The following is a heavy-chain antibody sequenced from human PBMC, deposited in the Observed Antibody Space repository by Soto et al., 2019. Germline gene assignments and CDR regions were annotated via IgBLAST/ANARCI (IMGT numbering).Heavy chain of an antibody. V-gene: IGHV3-30*18. D-gene: IGHD6-6*01. CDR3: AKDLDSSSSGFDY. CDR1: GFTFSSYG. CDR2: ISYDGSNK. J-gene: IGHJ4*02. Sequence: PGGSLRLSCAASGFTFSSYGMHWVRQAPGKGLEWVAVISYDGSNKYYADSVKGRFTISRDNSKNTLYLQMNSLRAEDTAVYYCAKDLDSSSSGFDYWGQGALGTVSS.